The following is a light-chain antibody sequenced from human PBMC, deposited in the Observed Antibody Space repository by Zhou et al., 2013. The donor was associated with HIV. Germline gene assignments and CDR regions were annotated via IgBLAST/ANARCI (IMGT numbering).Light chain of an antibody. Sequence: DIQMTQSPSTLSASVGDTVTITCRASQSISSWLAWYQQKPGKAPKLLIYKASSSESGVPSRFSGSRSGTEFTLTISSLQPEDFATYYCQQLNSYRFTFGQGTRLEIK. CDR3: QQLNSYRFT. CDR2: KAS. CDR1: QSISSW. J-gene: IGKJ5*01. V-gene: IGKV1-5*03.